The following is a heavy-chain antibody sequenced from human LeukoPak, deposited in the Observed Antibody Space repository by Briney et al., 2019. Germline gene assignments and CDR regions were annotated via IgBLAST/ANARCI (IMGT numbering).Heavy chain of an antibody. D-gene: IGHD1-7*01. V-gene: IGHV2-5*01. CDR3: AHRPWNSLSHAFDY. CDR2: IYWNDDK. J-gene: IGHJ4*02. Sequence: ALIYWNDDKRYSPSLKSRLTITKDTSKNQVVLTMTNMDPVDTATYYCAHRPWNSLSHAFDYWGQGTLVTVSS.